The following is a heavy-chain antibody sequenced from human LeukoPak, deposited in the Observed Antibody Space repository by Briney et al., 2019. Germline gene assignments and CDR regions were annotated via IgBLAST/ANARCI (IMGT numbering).Heavy chain of an antibody. CDR1: GFTFSSYS. CDR2: ISRSSSTI. J-gene: IGHJ4*02. CDR3: ARVVGSGSFDY. D-gene: IGHD3-10*01. V-gene: IGHV3-48*02. Sequence: GGSLRLSCAASGFTFSSYSMNWVRQAPGKGLEWVSYISRSSSTIYYADSVKGRFTISRDNAKNPLYLQMNSLRDEDTAVYYCARVVGSGSFDYWGQGTLVTVSS.